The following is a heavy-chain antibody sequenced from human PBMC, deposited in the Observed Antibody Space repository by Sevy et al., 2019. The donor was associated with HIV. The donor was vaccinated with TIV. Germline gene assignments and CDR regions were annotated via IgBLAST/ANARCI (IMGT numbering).Heavy chain of an antibody. Sequence: ASVKVSCKASGYTFTSYGISWVRQAPGQGLEWMGWISAYNGNTNYAQKLQGRVTMTTETSTSTAYMELRSLRSDETAVYYCARGSRDGYPPRWDFDYWGQGTLVTVSS. V-gene: IGHV1-18*04. CDR3: ARGSRDGYPPRWDFDY. CDR1: GYTFTSYG. CDR2: ISAYNGNT. D-gene: IGHD2-2*01. J-gene: IGHJ4*02.